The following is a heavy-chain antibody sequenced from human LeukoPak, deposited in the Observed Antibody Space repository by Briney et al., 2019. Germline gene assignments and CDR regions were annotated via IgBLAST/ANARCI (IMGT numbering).Heavy chain of an antibody. J-gene: IGHJ4*02. CDR1: GYTFTSYD. CDR3: ARGPAPSYDSWSGYCYY. Sequence: GASVKVSCKASGYTFTSYDINWVRQATGQGLEWMGWMNPNSGNTGYAQKFQGRVTITRNTSISTAYMELSSLRSEDTAVYYCARGPAPSYDSWSGYCYYWGQGTLVTVSS. D-gene: IGHD3-3*01. CDR2: MNPNSGNT. V-gene: IGHV1-8*03.